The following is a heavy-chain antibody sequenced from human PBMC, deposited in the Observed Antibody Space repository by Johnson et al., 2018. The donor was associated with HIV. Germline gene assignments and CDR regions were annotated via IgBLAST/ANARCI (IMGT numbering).Heavy chain of an antibody. J-gene: IGHJ3*02. D-gene: IGHD2-21*01. Sequence: VQLVESGGGLVQPGGSLRLSCAASGFTFSNYAMTWVRQVAGKGLEWVSAISSSGGDTYSADSVEGRFSVSRDTAKNSLYLQMHSRRAEDTAVYYCARDVGLLAYCGGDCADAFDIWGQGTMVTVSS. CDR3: ARDVGLLAYCGGDCADAFDI. CDR2: ISSSGGDT. CDR1: GFTFSNYA. V-gene: IGHV3-23*04.